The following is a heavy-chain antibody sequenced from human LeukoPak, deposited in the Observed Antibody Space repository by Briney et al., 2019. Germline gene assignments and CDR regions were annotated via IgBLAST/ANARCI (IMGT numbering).Heavy chain of an antibody. CDR1: GFTFSKYA. Sequence: PGGSLRLSCAASGFTFSKYAITWVRQAPGKGLEWVSAISGSGDSTYYADSVKGRFTISRDNSKNTLYLQMNSLRADDTAVFYCAKDSYGMDVWGQGTTVTVSS. V-gene: IGHV3-23*01. J-gene: IGHJ6*02. CDR3: AKDSYGMDV. CDR2: ISGSGDST.